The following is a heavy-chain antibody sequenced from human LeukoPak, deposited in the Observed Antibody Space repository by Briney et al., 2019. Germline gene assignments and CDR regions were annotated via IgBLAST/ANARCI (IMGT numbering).Heavy chain of an antibody. D-gene: IGHD6-19*01. CDR1: GGSFSGYY. Sequence: SETLSLTCAVYGGSFSGYYWSWIRQPPGKGLEWIGEINHSGSTNYNPSLKSRVTISVDTSKNQFSLKLSSVTAADTAVYYCARYSSGWSRYFQHWGQGTLVTVSS. CDR2: INHSGST. CDR3: ARYSSGWSRYFQH. V-gene: IGHV4-34*01. J-gene: IGHJ1*01.